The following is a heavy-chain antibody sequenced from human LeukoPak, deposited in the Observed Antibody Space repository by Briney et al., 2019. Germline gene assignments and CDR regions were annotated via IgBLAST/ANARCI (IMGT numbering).Heavy chain of an antibody. D-gene: IGHD2-2*01. V-gene: IGHV5-51*01. CDR2: IYPGDSDT. CDR3: ARHRYCSSTSCYAALSSQGGNWFDP. CDR1: GYSFTSYW. Sequence: GESLKISCKGSGYSFTSYWIGWVRQMPGKGLEWMGIIYPGDSDTRYSPSFQGQVTISADKSISTAYLQWSSLKASDTAMYYCARHRYCSSTSCYAALSSQGGNWFDPWGQGTLVTVSS. J-gene: IGHJ5*02.